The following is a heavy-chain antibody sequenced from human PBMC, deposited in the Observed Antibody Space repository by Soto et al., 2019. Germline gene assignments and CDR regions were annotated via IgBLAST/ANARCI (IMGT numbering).Heavy chain of an antibody. J-gene: IGHJ4*02. Sequence: EVQLVESGGGLVKPGGSLRLSCAASGFTFSSYSMNWVRQAPGKGLEWVSSISSSSSYIYYADSVKGRFTISRDNAKNSLYQQMNSLRAEDMAVYYCASRLDRYNDHFDYWGQGTLVTVSS. CDR3: ASRLDRYNDHFDY. CDR2: ISSSSSYI. CDR1: GFTFSSYS. V-gene: IGHV3-21*01. D-gene: IGHD3-22*01.